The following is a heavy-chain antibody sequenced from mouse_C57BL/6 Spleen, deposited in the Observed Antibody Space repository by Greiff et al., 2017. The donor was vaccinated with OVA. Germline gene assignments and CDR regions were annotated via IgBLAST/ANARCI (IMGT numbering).Heavy chain of an antibody. CDR2: IRNKANGYTT. V-gene: IGHV7-3*01. CDR3: ARYDYDVGYYAMDY. J-gene: IGHJ4*01. CDR1: GFTFTDYY. Sequence: EVQVVESGGGLVQPGGSLSLSCAASGFTFTDYYMSWVRQPPGKALEWLGFIRNKANGYTTEYSASVKGLFTISRDNSQSILYLQMNALRAEDSATYYCARYDYDVGYYAMDYWGQGTSVTVSS. D-gene: IGHD2-4*01.